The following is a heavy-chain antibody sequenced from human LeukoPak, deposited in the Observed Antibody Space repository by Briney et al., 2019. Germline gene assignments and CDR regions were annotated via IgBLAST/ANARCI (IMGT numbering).Heavy chain of an antibody. J-gene: IGHJ4*02. CDR2: ISSSSSYI. Sequence: PGGSLRLSCAASGFTFSSYSMNWVRQAPGKGLEWVSSISSSSSYIYYADSVKGRFTISRDNAKNSLYLQMNSLRAEDTAVYYCARGSGRGYYFDYWGQGTLVTVSS. V-gene: IGHV3-21*01. D-gene: IGHD1-26*01. CDR3: ARGSGRGYYFDY. CDR1: GFTFSSYS.